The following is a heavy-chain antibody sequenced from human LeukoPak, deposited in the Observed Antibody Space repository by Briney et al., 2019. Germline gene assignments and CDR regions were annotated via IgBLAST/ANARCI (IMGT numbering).Heavy chain of an antibody. Sequence: ASVKVSCKTSGYPFIDYYVHWVRQVPGRRPEWMGWINPKIGGTNYAQKFQGRVTVTRDTSINTSYMELSRLRPDDTAVYYCARGTGRVWGSYRYWGQGSLVTVSS. V-gene: IGHV1-2*02. D-gene: IGHD3-16*02. CDR2: INPKIGGT. J-gene: IGHJ4*02. CDR3: ARGTGRVWGSYRY. CDR1: GYPFIDYY.